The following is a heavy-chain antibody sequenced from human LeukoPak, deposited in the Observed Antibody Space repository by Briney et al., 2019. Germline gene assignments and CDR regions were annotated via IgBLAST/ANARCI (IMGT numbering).Heavy chain of an antibody. D-gene: IGHD3-22*01. Sequence: GASVKVSCKASGGTFSSYAISWVRQAPGQGLEWMGRIIPILGIANYAQKFQGRVTITADESTSTAYMELSSLRSEDTAVYYCARGSTSGYSKAFDIWGQGTMVTVSS. J-gene: IGHJ3*02. CDR1: GGTFSSYA. CDR2: IIPILGIA. CDR3: ARGSTSGYSKAFDI. V-gene: IGHV1-69*04.